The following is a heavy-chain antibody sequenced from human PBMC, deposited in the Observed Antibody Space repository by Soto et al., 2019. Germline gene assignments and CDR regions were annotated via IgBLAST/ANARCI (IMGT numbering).Heavy chain of an antibody. J-gene: IGHJ4*02. CDR1: GFTSDSHA. V-gene: IGHV3-23*01. CDR3: AKERGGSFYDASAFDY. D-gene: IGHD1-26*01. Sequence: PGGSLRLSCAASGFTSDSHAMSWVRQAPGKGLECVATISGTGGSTYYADSVKGRFTISRDNSKNTLYVQMNSLRHEDTAVYYCAKERGGSFYDASAFDYWGQGSLVTVSS. CDR2: ISGTGGST.